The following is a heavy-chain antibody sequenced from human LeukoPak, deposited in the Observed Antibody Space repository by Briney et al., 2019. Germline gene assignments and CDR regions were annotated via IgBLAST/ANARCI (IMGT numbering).Heavy chain of an antibody. D-gene: IGHD3-10*01. Sequence: PSETLSLTCAVSGYSISSGYYWGWIRQPPGKGLEWIGSIYHSGSTYYNPSLKSRVTISVDTSKSQFSLKLSSVTAADTAVYYCATRSSLGYYYYYLDVWGKGTTVTVSS. CDR2: IYHSGST. J-gene: IGHJ6*03. V-gene: IGHV4-38-2*01. CDR1: GYSISSGYY. CDR3: ATRSSLGYYYYYLDV.